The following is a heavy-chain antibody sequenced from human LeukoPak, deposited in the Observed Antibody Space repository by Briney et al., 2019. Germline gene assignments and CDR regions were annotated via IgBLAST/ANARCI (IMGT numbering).Heavy chain of an antibody. D-gene: IGHD3-22*01. V-gene: IGHV4-38-2*02. CDR1: GYSIGTGYS. CDR3: ARERRTSRIITMIHKHDQKPSYYMDV. CDR2: IYSSGNT. J-gene: IGHJ6*03. Sequence: SETLSLTCNVSGYSIGTGYSWGWIRQPPGKGLEWIGNIYSSGNTYYNASLKSRVTISVDTSKNQFSLKLSSVTAADTAVYCCARERRTSRIITMIHKHDQKPSYYMDVWGKGTTVTISS.